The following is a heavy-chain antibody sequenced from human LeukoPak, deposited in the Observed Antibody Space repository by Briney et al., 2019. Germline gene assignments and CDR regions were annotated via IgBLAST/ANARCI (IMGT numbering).Heavy chain of an antibody. Sequence: PSETLSLTCTVSGGSISSYYWNWVRQPPGKGLEWIGYIYYSGSTNYNPFLKSRVTISIDTSKNQFSLKLSSVTAADTAVYYCARLRGYSYGSDWGQGTLVTVSS. J-gene: IGHJ4*02. CDR3: ARLRGYSYGSD. CDR1: GGSISSYY. V-gene: IGHV4-59*08. D-gene: IGHD5-18*01. CDR2: IYYSGST.